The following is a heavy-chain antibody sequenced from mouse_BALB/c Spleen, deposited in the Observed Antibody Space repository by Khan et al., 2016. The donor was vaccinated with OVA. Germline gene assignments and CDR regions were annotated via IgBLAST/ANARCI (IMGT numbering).Heavy chain of an antibody. CDR1: GYTFTAYV. Sequence: VQLKQSGPELVKPGASVKMSCKASGYTFTAYVMQWVKQKPGQGLEWIGYIYPYNDGTKYNEKFKGKATLTSDKSYRQAYMELSSLTSDDSAVYYCARSEGYDGWFAYWGQGTLVTVSA. V-gene: IGHV1S136*01. J-gene: IGHJ3*01. CDR3: ARSEGYDGWFAY. D-gene: IGHD2-3*01. CDR2: IYPYNDGT.